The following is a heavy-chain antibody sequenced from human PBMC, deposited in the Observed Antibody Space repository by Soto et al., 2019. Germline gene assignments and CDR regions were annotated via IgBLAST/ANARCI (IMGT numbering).Heavy chain of an antibody. CDR3: IRGGSPYYYDY. J-gene: IGHJ4*02. V-gene: IGHV3-73*01. CDR2: ILSKAGNYAT. CDR1: GFIFSGSA. Sequence: EVQLVESGGGLVQPGGSLKLSCAASGFIFSGSAVHWVRQASGKGLEWVGRILSKAGNYATAYPASMKGRFTIYRDDSENTAFLHMNSLKTEDTAVYYCIRGGSPYYYDYWGQGTLVAVSS.